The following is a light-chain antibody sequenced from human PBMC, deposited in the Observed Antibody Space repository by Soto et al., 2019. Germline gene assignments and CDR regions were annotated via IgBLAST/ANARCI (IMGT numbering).Light chain of an antibody. V-gene: IGKV3-15*01. J-gene: IGKJ5*01. Sequence: IVMTQSPATLSVSPGERATLSCRASQSVSSNLAWYQQKPGQAPRLLIYGASTRATGIPARFSGSRSGTEFTLTISSLQSEDFAVYYCQQYNNWPPTFGQGTRLEMK. CDR2: GAS. CDR1: QSVSSN. CDR3: QQYNNWPPT.